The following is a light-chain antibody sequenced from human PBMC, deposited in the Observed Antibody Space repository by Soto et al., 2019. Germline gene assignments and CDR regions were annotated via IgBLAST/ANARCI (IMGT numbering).Light chain of an antibody. CDR3: QQYGSSPRT. V-gene: IGKV3-20*01. J-gene: IGKJ1*01. CDR1: QIVSSY. CDR2: DAS. Sequence: EIVLTQSPATLSLSPGERATLSCRASQIVSSYLAWYQQKPGQAPRLLIYDASNRATGIPDRFSGSGSGTDFTLTISRLEPEDFAVYYCQQYGSSPRTFGQGTKVDIK.